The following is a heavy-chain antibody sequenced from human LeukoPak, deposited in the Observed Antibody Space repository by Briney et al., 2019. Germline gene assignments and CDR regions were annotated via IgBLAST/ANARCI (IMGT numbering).Heavy chain of an antibody. D-gene: IGHD6-6*01. J-gene: IGHJ6*03. V-gene: IGHV1-18*01. Sequence: ASVKVSCKASGYTFTSYGISWVRQAPGQGLEWMGWISAYNGNTNYAQKLQGRVTMTTDTSTSTAYMELRSLRSDDTAVYYCAIVSSSSSGPTYYYYYYMDVWGKGTTVTVSS. CDR1: GYTFTSYG. CDR3: AIVSSSSSGPTYYYYYYMDV. CDR2: ISAYNGNT.